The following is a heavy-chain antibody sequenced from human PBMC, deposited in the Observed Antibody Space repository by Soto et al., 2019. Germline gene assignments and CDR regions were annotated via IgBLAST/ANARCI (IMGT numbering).Heavy chain of an antibody. J-gene: IGHJ3*02. D-gene: IGHD3-22*01. Sequence: PVWSLRLSFAASGFTFSSYAMRWVRQAPGKGLEWVSAISGSGGITYYADSVKGRFTISRDNSKNTLYLQMNSLRAEDTAVYYCANDYFPWALITMIVGVKGPNDAFDIWGQGAMVTVSS. CDR2: ISGSGGIT. V-gene: IGHV3-23*01. CDR3: ANDYFPWALITMIVGVKGPNDAFDI. CDR1: GFTFSSYA.